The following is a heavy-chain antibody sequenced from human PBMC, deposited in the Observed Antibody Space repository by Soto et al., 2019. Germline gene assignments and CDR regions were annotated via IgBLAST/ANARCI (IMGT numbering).Heavy chain of an antibody. CDR3: ATALGPTTGIDY. Sequence: ETLSLTCSVSGGSVTSASYYWSWIRQSPGKGLECIGYVFQGANTNYNPSLKGRVTISVDTSRNQFSLDLTSVTAADTAVYYCATALGPTTGIDYWGQGTLVAVSS. CDR1: GGSVTSASYY. V-gene: IGHV4-61*01. CDR2: VFQGANT. J-gene: IGHJ4*02. D-gene: IGHD2-8*02.